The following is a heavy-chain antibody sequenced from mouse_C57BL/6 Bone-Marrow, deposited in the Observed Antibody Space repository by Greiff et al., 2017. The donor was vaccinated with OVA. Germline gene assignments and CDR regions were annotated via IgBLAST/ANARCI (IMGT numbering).Heavy chain of an antibody. D-gene: IGHD4-1*01. J-gene: IGHJ2*01. V-gene: IGHV1-61*01. CDR3: ARDWDFDY. CDR1: GYTFTSYW. CDR2: IYPSDSET. Sequence: VQLQQPGAELVRPGSSVKLSCKASGYTFTSYWMDWVKQRPGQGLEWIGNIYPSDSETHYNQKFKDKATLTVDKSSSTAYMQLSSLTSEDSAVDYCARDWDFDYWGQGTTLTVSS.